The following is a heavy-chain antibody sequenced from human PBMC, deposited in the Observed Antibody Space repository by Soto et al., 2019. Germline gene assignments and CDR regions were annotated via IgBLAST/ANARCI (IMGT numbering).Heavy chain of an antibody. V-gene: IGHV1-18*01. CDR1: GYTFTNYG. D-gene: IGHD3-10*01. Sequence: ASVKVSCKXSGYTFTNYGISWVRQAPGQGLEWMGWISPYKGNTYYAQNLQGRVTMTTDTSTYTAYMELRRLRSDDTAMYFCARDLDGSGSYYTDYWGQGTLVTVS. CDR2: ISPYKGNT. J-gene: IGHJ4*02. CDR3: ARDLDGSGSYYTDY.